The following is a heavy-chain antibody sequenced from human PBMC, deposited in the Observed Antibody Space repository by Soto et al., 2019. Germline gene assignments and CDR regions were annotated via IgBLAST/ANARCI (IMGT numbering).Heavy chain of an antibody. J-gene: IGHJ6*02. D-gene: IGHD2-15*01. CDR1: GFSLSTSGMC. Sequence: SGPTLVNPTQTLTLTCTFSGFSLSTSGMCVSWIRQPPGKALEWLALIDWDDDRYYSTSLKTRLTISKDTSKNQVVLTMTNMDPVDTATYYCARIELLPYYYYYGMDVWGQGTTVTVSS. CDR2: IDWDDDR. V-gene: IGHV2-70*01. CDR3: ARIELLPYYYYYGMDV.